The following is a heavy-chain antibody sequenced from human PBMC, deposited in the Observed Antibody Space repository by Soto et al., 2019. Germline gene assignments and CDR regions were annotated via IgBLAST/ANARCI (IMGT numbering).Heavy chain of an antibody. CDR1: GYTFKYYA. J-gene: IGHJ4*02. V-gene: IGHV3-23*01. CDR3: AKTYNWNYDY. D-gene: IGHD1-20*01. CDR2: ISVSGGST. Sequence: EVQLLESGGGLVHPGGSLRLSCAASGYTFKYYAMSWVRQAPGKGLEWVSDISVSGGSTYYADSVKGRFTISRDNSKNTLYLQMNSLRAEDTAVYYCAKTYNWNYDYWGQGTLVTVSS.